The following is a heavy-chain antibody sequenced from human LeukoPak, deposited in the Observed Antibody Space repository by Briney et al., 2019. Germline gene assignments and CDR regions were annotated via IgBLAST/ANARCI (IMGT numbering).Heavy chain of an antibody. V-gene: IGHV3-13*01. CDR3: TRGGLEAPCDV. CDR1: VFTFSNYD. CDR2: IGTGGHT. Sequence: GGSLRLSCSASVFTFSNYDMHWVRQEKGKGLEWVSSIGTGGHTYYAPSVKGRFTISRENAKNSLYLQMNSLGAGDTAIYYCTRGGLEAPCDVWGQGTMVAVSS. D-gene: IGHD5-24*01. J-gene: IGHJ3*01.